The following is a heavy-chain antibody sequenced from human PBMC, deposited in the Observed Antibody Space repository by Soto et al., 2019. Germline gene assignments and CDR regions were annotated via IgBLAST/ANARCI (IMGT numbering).Heavy chain of an antibody. CDR1: GFTVSSNY. D-gene: IGHD5-18*01. J-gene: IGHJ3*02. CDR2: IYSGGST. CDR3: ARGWVTQAFDI. V-gene: IGHV3-53*01. Sequence: GGSLRLSCAASGFTVSSNYMSWVRQAPGKGLEWVSVIYSGGSTYYADSVKGRFTISRDNSKNTLYLQMNSLRAEDTAVYYCARGWVTQAFDIWGQGTMVTVSS.